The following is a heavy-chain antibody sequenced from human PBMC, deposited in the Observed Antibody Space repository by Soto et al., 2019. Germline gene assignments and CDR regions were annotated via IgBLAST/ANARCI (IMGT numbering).Heavy chain of an antibody. D-gene: IGHD3-10*01. CDR1: GGTFRSYA. J-gene: IGHJ4*02. Sequence: ASVKVSCKASGGTFRSYAISWVRQAPGQGLEWMGGIIPIFGTSNYEQKFQGRVTITADESTSTAYMELSSLTSEDTAVYYCAREFETAYFDYWGQGTLVTVSS. CDR2: IIPIFGTS. V-gene: IGHV1-69*13. CDR3: AREFETAYFDY.